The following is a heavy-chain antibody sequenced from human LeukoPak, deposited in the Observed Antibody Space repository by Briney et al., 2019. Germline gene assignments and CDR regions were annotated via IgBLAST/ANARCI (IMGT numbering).Heavy chain of an antibody. J-gene: IGHJ3*02. D-gene: IGHD6-19*01. V-gene: IGHV3-74*01. Sequence: GGSLRLSCAASGFTFSSYWMHWVRQAPGKGLVWVSRINSDGSSTSYADSVKGRFTISRDSAKNTLYLQMNSLRAEDTAVYYCVLYSSGWYSSAFDIWGQGTMVTVSS. CDR3: VLYSSGWYSSAFDI. CDR1: GFTFSSYW. CDR2: INSDGSST.